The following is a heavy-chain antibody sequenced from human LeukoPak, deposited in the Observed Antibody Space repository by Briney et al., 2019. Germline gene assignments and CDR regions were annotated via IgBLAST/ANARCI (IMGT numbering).Heavy chain of an antibody. Sequence: GGSLRLSCAASGFTFDDYGMSWVRQAPGKGLEWVCGSNWNGGSTGYADSVKGRFTISRDNAKNSLYLQMNSLRAEDTALYYCARGTLKAAATDFDYWGQGTLVTVSS. V-gene: IGHV3-20*04. J-gene: IGHJ4*02. CDR2: SNWNGGST. D-gene: IGHD6-13*01. CDR3: ARGTLKAAATDFDY. CDR1: GFTFDDYG.